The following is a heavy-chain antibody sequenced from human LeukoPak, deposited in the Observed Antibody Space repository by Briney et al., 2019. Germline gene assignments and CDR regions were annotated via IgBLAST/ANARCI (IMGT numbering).Heavy chain of an antibody. V-gene: IGHV3-48*03. CDR2: ISSSGSTI. CDR1: GFTFSSYE. D-gene: IGHD3-10*02. Sequence: GGSLRLSCAASGFTFSSYEMNWVRQAPGKGLEWVSYISSSGSTIFYADSVKGRFTISRDNAKNSLYLLMNSLRAEDTAVYYCAELGITMIGGVWGKGTTVTISS. J-gene: IGHJ6*04. CDR3: AELGITMIGGV.